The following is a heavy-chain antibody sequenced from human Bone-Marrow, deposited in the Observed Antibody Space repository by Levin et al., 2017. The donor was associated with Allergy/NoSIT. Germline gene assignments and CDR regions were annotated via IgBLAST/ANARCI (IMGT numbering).Heavy chain of an antibody. CDR1: GFTFSAYG. D-gene: IGHD3-10*01. Sequence: PGGSLRLSCAASGFTFSAYGMHWVRQAPGKGLEWVAAIWNDGSNKFYADSVKGRFSISKDNSKNTLYLQMNSLRVEDTAVYYCARWYGSGTKYFDPWGQGTPVTVSS. V-gene: IGHV3-33*01. CDR2: IWNDGSNK. J-gene: IGHJ5*02. CDR3: ARWYGSGTKYFDP.